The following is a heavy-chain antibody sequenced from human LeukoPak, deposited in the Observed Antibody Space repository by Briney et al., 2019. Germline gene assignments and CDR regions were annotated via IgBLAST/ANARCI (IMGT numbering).Heavy chain of an antibody. J-gene: IGHJ4*02. V-gene: IGHV3-7*01. D-gene: IGHD1-14*01. CDR3: ARGGRYYFAY. Sequence: GGSLRLSCAASGFSFSSYWTSWVRQAPGKGLQWVANIKEDGSEKYYVDSVKDRFTISRDNAKNSLYLQMNSLRAEDTAIYYCARGGRYYFAYWGQGTLVTVSS. CDR1: GFSFSSYW. CDR2: IKEDGSEK.